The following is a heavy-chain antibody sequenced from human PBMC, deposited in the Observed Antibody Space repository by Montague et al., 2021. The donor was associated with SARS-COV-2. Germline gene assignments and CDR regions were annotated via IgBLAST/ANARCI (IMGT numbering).Heavy chain of an antibody. CDR3: ASQVPDFWSGIDY. CDR2: IYYSGST. Sequence: SETLSLTYTVSGGSISSYYWSWIRQPPGKGLEWIGYIYYSGSTNYNPSLKSRVTISVDTSKNQFSLKLSSVTAADTAVYYCASQVPDFWSGIDYWGQGTLVTVSS. V-gene: IGHV4-59*01. CDR1: GGSISSYY. D-gene: IGHD3-3*01. J-gene: IGHJ4*02.